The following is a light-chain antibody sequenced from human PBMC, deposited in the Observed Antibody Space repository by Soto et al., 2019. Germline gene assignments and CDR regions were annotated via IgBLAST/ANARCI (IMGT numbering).Light chain of an antibody. V-gene: IGKV2-28*01. CDR1: QSLLHSNGDNY. J-gene: IGKJ2*01. Sequence: DIMMTQSPLSLPFTPGEPASISCRSSQSLLHSNGDNYLDWYLQKPGRSPQLLNYLGSNRGTGGSDKFSGSGSGMEFTVKISRGEAEDVGISYCMQALQTPRTFGQGTKLEI. CDR3: MQALQTPRT. CDR2: LGS.